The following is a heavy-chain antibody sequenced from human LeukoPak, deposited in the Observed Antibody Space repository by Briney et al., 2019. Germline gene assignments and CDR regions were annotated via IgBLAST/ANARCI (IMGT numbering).Heavy chain of an antibody. Sequence: SETLSLTCTVSGGSISSYYWSWIRQPPGKGLEWIGYIYYSGSTNYNPSLKSRVTISVDTSKNQFSLKLSSVTAADTAVYYCARALSSIAAAGIWFDPWGQGTLVTVSS. D-gene: IGHD6-13*01. CDR1: GGSISSYY. CDR3: ARALSSIAAAGIWFDP. V-gene: IGHV4-59*01. J-gene: IGHJ5*02. CDR2: IYYSGST.